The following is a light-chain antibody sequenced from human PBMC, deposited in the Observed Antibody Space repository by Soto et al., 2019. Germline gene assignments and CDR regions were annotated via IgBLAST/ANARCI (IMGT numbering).Light chain of an antibody. V-gene: IGKV3-15*01. CDR1: QSVSSN. CDR2: GAS. Sequence: EIVMTQSPATLSVSPGERATLSCRASQSVSSNLAWYQQKPGQAPRLLIYGASTRPTAIPARCSGSGSGTEFTLTISSLQSEDFAVYYCQQYNNWPPITFGGGTKVEIK. J-gene: IGKJ4*01. CDR3: QQYNNWPPIT.